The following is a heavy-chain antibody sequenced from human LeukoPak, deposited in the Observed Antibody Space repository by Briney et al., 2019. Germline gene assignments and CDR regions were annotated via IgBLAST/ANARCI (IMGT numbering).Heavy chain of an antibody. CDR2: ISYDGSNK. CDR1: GFTFSSYA. J-gene: IGHJ4*02. Sequence: QPGGSLRLSCAASGFTFSSYAMHWVRQAPGKGLEWVAVISYDGSNKYYADSVKGRFTISRDNSKNTLYLQMNSLRAEDTAVYYCARAGGGYSYGLGPYFDYWGQGTLVTVSS. V-gene: IGHV3-30-3*01. CDR3: ARAGGGYSYGLGPYFDY. D-gene: IGHD5-18*01.